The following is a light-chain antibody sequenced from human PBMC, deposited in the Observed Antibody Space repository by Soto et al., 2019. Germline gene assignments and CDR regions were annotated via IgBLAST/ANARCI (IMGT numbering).Light chain of an antibody. J-gene: IGLJ2*01. V-gene: IGLV1-47*01. Sequence: QSVLTQPPSASGTPGQRVTISCSGSSSNIGSNYVYWYQQLPGTAPKLLIYRNKQRPSGVPARFSGSKSGTSASLAISGLRSEDEADYYCAAWDDSLSAYVVFGGGTKLTVL. CDR2: RNK. CDR1: SSNIGSNY. CDR3: AAWDDSLSAYVV.